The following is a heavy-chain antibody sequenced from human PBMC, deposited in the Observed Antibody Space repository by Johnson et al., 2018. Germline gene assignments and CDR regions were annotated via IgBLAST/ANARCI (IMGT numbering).Heavy chain of an antibody. CDR2: INAGSGTT. Sequence: QVQLVQSGAEVKKPGASVSVSCKASGYDFSDYAIHWVRPAPGQSLESMGWINAGSGTTKYSQRFQDRGPFSRDTSATTVYMELSSLTSEDTAVYYCASAFRYSWNSGPGYFYYLDVWGRGTTVIVSS. D-gene: IGHD1-7*01. CDR1: GYDFSDYA. V-gene: IGHV1-3*01. CDR3: ASAFRYSWNSGPGYFYYLDV. J-gene: IGHJ6*03.